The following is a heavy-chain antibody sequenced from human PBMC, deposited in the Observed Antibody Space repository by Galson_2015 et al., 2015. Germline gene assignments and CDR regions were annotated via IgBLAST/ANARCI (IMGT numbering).Heavy chain of an antibody. V-gene: IGHV3-30*18. J-gene: IGHJ6*02. CDR2: ISYDGSIK. CDR3: AKDWVGRSPNSRSEAGGGPSYSYGVDV. CDR1: GFTFSGYG. D-gene: IGHD2-15*01. Sequence: SLRLSCAASGFTFSGYGMHWVRQAPGNGLEWVSFISYDGSIKYYAHSVKGRFTISRDNSKNTLYLQMNSLRVEDAAVYYCAKDWVGRSPNSRSEAGGGPSYSYGVDVWGRGTAVTVSS.